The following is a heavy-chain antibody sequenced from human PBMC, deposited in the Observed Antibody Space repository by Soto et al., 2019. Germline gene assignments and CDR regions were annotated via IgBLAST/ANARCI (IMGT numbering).Heavy chain of an antibody. CDR3: ARGRVTNYYYYGADV. V-gene: IGHV4-34*02. Sequence: QVQLQQWGAGLLKPSETLSLTCAVSGEPFTDHFCTWIRQAPGKGLEWIGEINHGGRTYFNPSLKNRVTLSVDTSKNQLSLVLVSLTAADTGVYYCARGRVTNYYYYGADVWGQGTTVTVSS. D-gene: IGHD2-8*01. CDR2: INHGGRT. J-gene: IGHJ6*02. CDR1: GEPFTDHF.